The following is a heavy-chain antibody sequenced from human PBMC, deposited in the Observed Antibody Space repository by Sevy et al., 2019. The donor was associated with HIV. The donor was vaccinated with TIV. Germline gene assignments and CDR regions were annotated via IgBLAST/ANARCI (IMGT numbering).Heavy chain of an antibody. D-gene: IGHD6-13*01. CDR2: ITFSSNYI. CDR3: ARSWEQQLHDAFDI. V-gene: IGHV3-21*01. CDR1: GFTFSTYN. J-gene: IGHJ3*02. Sequence: LSLTCAASGFTFSTYNMNWVRQAPGKGLEWVSSITFSSNYIYYADSVKGRFTISRDNAKNSLYLQMNSLRAEDTAVYYCARSWEQQLHDAFDIWGQRTMVTVSS.